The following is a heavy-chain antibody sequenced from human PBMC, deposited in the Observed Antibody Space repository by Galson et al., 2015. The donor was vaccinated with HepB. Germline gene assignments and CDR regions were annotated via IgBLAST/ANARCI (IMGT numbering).Heavy chain of an antibody. Sequence: SLRLSCAASGFTFSSYGMHWVRQAPGKGLEWVAFIRYDGSNKYYADSVKGRFTISRDNSKNTLYLQMNSLRAEDTAVYYCAKAPNYYGSGSWFDPWGQGTLVTASS. V-gene: IGHV3-30*02. D-gene: IGHD3-10*01. CDR3: AKAPNYYGSGSWFDP. J-gene: IGHJ5*02. CDR2: IRYDGSNK. CDR1: GFTFSSYG.